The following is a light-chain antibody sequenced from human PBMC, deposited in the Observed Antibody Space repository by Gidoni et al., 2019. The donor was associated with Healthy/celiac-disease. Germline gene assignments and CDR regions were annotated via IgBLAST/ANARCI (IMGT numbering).Light chain of an antibody. J-gene: IGKJ1*01. CDR3: QQYNSYSPWT. CDR2: DAS. V-gene: IGKV1-5*01. CDR1: QSISSW. Sequence: DIQMTQSPSTLSASVGDRVTITCRASQSISSWLAWYQQKPGKAPKRLIYDASSLESGVPSRFSGSGSGTEFTLTISSPQPDDFATYYCQQYNSYSPWTFGQGTKVEIK.